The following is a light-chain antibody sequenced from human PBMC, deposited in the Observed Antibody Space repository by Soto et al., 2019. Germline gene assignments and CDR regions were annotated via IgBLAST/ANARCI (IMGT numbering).Light chain of an antibody. CDR1: QSVSSSY. V-gene: IGKV3-20*01. CDR2: GAS. Sequence: EIVLTQSPGTLSLSPGERATLSCRASQSVSSSYLAWYQQKPGQAPRLLIYGASSRATGIPDRFSCSGSGADFTLTISRLEPEDFAVYYWQQYGNSPGSKTFGQGTKVEIK. J-gene: IGKJ1*01. CDR3: QQYGNSPGSKT.